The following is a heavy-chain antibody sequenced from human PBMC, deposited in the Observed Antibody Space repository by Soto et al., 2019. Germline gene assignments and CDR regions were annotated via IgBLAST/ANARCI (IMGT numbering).Heavy chain of an antibody. CDR2: ISSSSSTI. CDR3: ARVSSMVRGVMGYYGMDV. Sequence: GGSLRLSCAASGFTFSSYSMNWVRQAPGKGLEWVSYISSSSSTIYYADSVKGRFTISRDNAKNSLYLQMNSLRDEDTAVYYCARVSSMVRGVMGYYGMDVWGQGTTVTVSS. V-gene: IGHV3-48*02. J-gene: IGHJ6*02. D-gene: IGHD3-10*01. CDR1: GFTFSSYS.